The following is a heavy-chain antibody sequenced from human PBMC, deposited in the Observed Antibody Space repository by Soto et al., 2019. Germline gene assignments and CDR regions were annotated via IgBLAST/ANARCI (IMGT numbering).Heavy chain of an antibody. J-gene: IGHJ6*02. D-gene: IGHD3-3*01. V-gene: IGHV3-15*07. CDR1: GFTFSNAW. CDR3: TTADYDFWKEGMDV. Sequence: GGSLRLSCAASGFTFSNAWMNWVRQAPGKGLEWVGRIKSKTDGGTTDYAAPVKGRFTISRDDSKNTLYLQMNSLKTEDTAVYYCTTADYDFWKEGMDVWGQGTTVTVSS. CDR2: IKSKTDGGTT.